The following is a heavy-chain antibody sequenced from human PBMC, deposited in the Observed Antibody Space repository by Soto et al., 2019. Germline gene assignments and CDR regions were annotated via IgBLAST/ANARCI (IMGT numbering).Heavy chain of an antibody. Sequence: GASVKVSCKASGFTFTSSAMQWVRQARGQRLEWIGWIVVGSGNTNYAQKFQERVTITRDMSTSTAYMELSSLRSEDTAVYYCAATFMNYYYYYGMDVWGQGTTVTVSS. V-gene: IGHV1-58*02. D-gene: IGHD3-16*01. CDR1: GFTFTSSA. CDR2: IVVGSGNT. J-gene: IGHJ6*02. CDR3: AATFMNYYYYYGMDV.